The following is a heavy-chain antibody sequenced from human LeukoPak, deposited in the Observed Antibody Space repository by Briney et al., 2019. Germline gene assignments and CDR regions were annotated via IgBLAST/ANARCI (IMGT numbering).Heavy chain of an antibody. J-gene: IGHJ4*02. D-gene: IGHD3-16*01. CDR2: IYHSGST. CDR1: GGSISSGGYS. CDR3: ARDKAGGIDY. Sequence: KASETLSLTCAVSGGSISSGGYSWSWLRQPPGKGLEWIGYIYHSGSTYYNPSLKSRVTISVDRSKNQFSLKLSSVTAADTAVYYCARDKAGGIDYWGQGTLVTVSS. V-gene: IGHV4-30-2*01.